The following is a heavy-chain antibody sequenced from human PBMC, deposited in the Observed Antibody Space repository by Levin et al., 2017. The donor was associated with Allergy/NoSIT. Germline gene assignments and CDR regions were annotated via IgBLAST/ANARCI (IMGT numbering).Heavy chain of an antibody. J-gene: IGHJ4*02. V-gene: IGHV2-5*01. D-gene: IGHD2-21*01. CDR2: IYWNADK. CDR1: GFSLSTSGVA. Sequence: SGPTLVKPTQTLTLTCTFSGFSLSTSGVAVGWIRQPPGKALEWLALIYWNADKRYSPSLESRLTITKDTSKNQVVLTMTYMDPVDTATYYCAHRQSQYEIVVFDSWGQGTLVTVSS. CDR3: AHRQSQYEIVVFDS.